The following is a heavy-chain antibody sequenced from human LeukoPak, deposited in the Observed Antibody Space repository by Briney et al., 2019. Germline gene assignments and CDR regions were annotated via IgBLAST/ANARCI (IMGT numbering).Heavy chain of an antibody. CDR2: ISWNSGSI. CDR1: GFTFSSYE. D-gene: IGHD3-9*01. J-gene: IGHJ4*02. Sequence: GGSLRLSCAASGFTFSSYEMNWVRQAPGKGLEWVSGISWNSGSIGYADSVKGRFTISRDNAKNSLYLQMNSLRAEDTALYYCAKQYGILTGYYGPFDYWGQGTLVTVSS. CDR3: AKQYGILTGYYGPFDY. V-gene: IGHV3-9*01.